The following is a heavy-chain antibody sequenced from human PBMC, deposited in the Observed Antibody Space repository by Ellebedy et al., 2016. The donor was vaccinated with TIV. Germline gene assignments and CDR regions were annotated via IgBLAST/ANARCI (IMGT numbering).Heavy chain of an antibody. D-gene: IGHD6-6*01. V-gene: IGHV1-2*02. CDR3: ARGRHSLRGAARHIRRYYYYYMDV. CDR2: INPNSGGT. CDR1: GYTFTGYY. Sequence: ASVKVSXKASGYTFTGYYMHWVRQAPGQGLEWMGWINPNSGGTNYAQKFQGRVTMTRDTSISTAYMELSRLRSEDTAVYYCARGRHSLRGAARHIRRYYYYYMDVWGKGTTVTVSS. J-gene: IGHJ6*03.